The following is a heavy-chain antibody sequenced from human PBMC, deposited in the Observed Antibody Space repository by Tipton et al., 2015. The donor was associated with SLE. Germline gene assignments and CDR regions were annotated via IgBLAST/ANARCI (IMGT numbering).Heavy chain of an antibody. CDR3: ARDMAKGALGKAFDI. CDR1: GGSISSSSYY. V-gene: IGHV4-31*03. CDR2: IYYSGST. J-gene: IGHJ3*02. D-gene: IGHD3-10*01. Sequence: TLSLTCTVSGGSISSSSYYWSWIRQHPGKGLEWIGYIYYSGSTYYNPSLKSRVTISVDTSKNQFSLKLSSVTAADTAVYYCARDMAKGALGKAFDIWGQGTMVTVSS.